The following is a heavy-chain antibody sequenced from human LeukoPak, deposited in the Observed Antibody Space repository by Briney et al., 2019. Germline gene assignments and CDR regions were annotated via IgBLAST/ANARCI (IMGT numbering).Heavy chain of an antibody. CDR3: AREWGSASCPAS. CDR2: IYHSGST. CDR1: GGSVSSSNW. V-gene: IGHV4-4*02. J-gene: IGHJ5*02. D-gene: IGHD2-2*01. Sequence: SETLSLTCAVSGGSVSSSNWWSWVRQPPGQGLEWIGEIYHSGSTNYNPSLKSRVTISVDKSKNQFSLKLSSVAAADTAVYYCAREWGSASCPASWGQGTLVTVSS.